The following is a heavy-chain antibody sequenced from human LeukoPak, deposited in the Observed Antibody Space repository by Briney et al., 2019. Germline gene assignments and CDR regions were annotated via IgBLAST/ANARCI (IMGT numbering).Heavy chain of an antibody. D-gene: IGHD3-10*01. CDR2: INHSGST. J-gene: IGHJ4*02. CDR3: ARLRRHYYGSGSQRYFDY. Sequence: SETLSLTCAVYGGSFSGYYWSWIRQPPGKGLEWIGEINHSGSTNYNPSLKSRVTISVDTSKNQFSLKLSSVTAADTAVYYCARLRRHYYGSGSQRYFDYWGQGTLVTVSS. V-gene: IGHV4-34*01. CDR1: GGSFSGYY.